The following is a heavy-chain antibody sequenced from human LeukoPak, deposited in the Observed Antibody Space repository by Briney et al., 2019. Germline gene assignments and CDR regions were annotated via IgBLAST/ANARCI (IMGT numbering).Heavy chain of an antibody. CDR2: IYTSGST. CDR3: ARGKGHYYDSSGYWGNWFDP. J-gene: IGHJ5*02. Sequence: SETLSLTCTVSGGSISSGSYYWSWIRQPAGKGLEWIGRIYTSGSTNYNPSLKSRVTISVDTSKNQFSLKLSSVTAADTAVYYCARGKGHYYDSSGYWGNWFDPWGQGTLVTVSS. CDR1: GGSISSGSYY. D-gene: IGHD3-22*01. V-gene: IGHV4-61*02.